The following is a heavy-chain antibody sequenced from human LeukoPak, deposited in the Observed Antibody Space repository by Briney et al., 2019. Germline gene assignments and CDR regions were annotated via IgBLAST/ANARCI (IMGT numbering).Heavy chain of an antibody. V-gene: IGHV3-7*01. CDR1: GFTFSSYW. D-gene: IGHD2-2*02. J-gene: IGHJ6*02. CDR2: IKQDGSEK. CDR3: ARDTYCSSTSCHNYYYYGMDV. Sequence: GGSLRLSCAASGFTFSSYWMSWVRQAPGKGLEWVANIKQDGSEKYYVDSVKGRFTISRDSAKNSLYLRMNSLRAEDTAVYYCARDTYCSSTSCHNYYYYGMDVWGQGTTVTVSS.